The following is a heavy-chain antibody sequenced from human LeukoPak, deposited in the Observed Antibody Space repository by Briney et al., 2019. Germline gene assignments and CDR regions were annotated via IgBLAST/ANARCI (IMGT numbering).Heavy chain of an antibody. CDR1: GGFISSSSYY. D-gene: IGHD4-17*01. CDR3: ARENTVTTLGYYYYGMDV. CDR2: IYYSGST. J-gene: IGHJ6*02. Sequence: SETLSLTCTVSGGFISSSSYYWGWIRQPPGKGLGWIGSIYYSGSTYYNPSLKSRVTISVDTSKNQFSLKLSSVTAADTAVYYCARENTVTTLGYYYYGMDVWGQGTTVTVSS. V-gene: IGHV4-39*07.